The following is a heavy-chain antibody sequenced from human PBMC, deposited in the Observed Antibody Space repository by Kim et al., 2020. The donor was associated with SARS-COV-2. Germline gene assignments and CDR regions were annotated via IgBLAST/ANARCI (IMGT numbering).Heavy chain of an antibody. Sequence: ASVKVSCKASGYTFSSYAMHWVRQAPGQRREWMVWINAGNGNTKYSEKFQGRVTITRDTSATTAYMELSSLRSEDTAMYYCARGIAVAATIDYWGQGTLVTVSS. CDR2: INAGNGNT. D-gene: IGHD6-13*01. CDR1: GYTFSSYA. CDR3: ARGIAVAATIDY. J-gene: IGHJ4*02. V-gene: IGHV1-3*01.